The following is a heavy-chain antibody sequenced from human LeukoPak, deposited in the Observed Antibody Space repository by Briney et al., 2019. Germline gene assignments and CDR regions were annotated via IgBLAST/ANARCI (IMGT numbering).Heavy chain of an antibody. CDR2: INAGNGNT. Sequence: ASVKVSCKASGYTFTSYAMHWVRQAPGQRLECMGWINAGNGNTKYSQKFQGRVTITRDTSASTAYMELSSLRSEDTAVYYCARDRCSSTSCRYFDYWGQGTLVTVSS. CDR1: GYTFTSYA. J-gene: IGHJ4*02. V-gene: IGHV1-3*01. CDR3: ARDRCSSTSCRYFDY. D-gene: IGHD2-2*01.